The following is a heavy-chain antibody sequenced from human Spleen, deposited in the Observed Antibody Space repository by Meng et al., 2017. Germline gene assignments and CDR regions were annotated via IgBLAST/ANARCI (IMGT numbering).Heavy chain of an antibody. V-gene: IGHV4-30-4*01. D-gene: IGHD5-18*01. CDR1: GGSISSGDYY. CDR3: ARASYSYDSWFDP. Sequence: QVQLQESGPGLVKPSQTLSLTCSVSGGSISSGDYYWSSIRQPPGKGLEWIGEINHSGSTNYNPSLKSRVTISVDTSKNQFSLKLSSVTAADTAVYYCARASYSYDSWFDPWGQGTLVTVSS. CDR2: INHSGST. J-gene: IGHJ5*02.